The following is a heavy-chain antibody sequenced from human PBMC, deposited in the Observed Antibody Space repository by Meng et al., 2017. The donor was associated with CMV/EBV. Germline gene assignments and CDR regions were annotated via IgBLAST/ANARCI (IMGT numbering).Heavy chain of an antibody. V-gene: IGHV3-23*01. CDR1: GGTFSSYA. CDR3: ARDPGIAVAGSKGY. D-gene: IGHD6-19*01. Sequence: SCKASGGTFSSYAMSWVRQAPGKGLEWVSAISGSGGSTYYADSVKGRLTISRDNSKNTLYLQMNSLRAEDTAVYYCARDPGIAVAGSKGYWGQGTLVTVSS. J-gene: IGHJ4*02. CDR2: ISGSGGST.